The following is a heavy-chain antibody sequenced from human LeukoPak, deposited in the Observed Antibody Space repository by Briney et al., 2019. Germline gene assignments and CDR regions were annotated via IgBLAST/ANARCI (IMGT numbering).Heavy chain of an antibody. CDR1: GFTFSSYW. V-gene: IGHV3-7*01. CDR3: ARGDWFGELVPMDV. Sequence: GGSLRLSCAASGFTFSSYWMSWVRQAPGKGLEWVANIKQDGSEKYYVDSVKGRFSISRDNAKNSLYLQMNSLRAEDTAVYYCARGDWFGELVPMDVWGQGTTVTVSS. D-gene: IGHD3-10*01. CDR2: IKQDGSEK. J-gene: IGHJ6*02.